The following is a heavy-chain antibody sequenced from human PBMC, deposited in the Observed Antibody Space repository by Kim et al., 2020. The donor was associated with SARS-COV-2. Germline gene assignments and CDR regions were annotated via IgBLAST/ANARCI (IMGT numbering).Heavy chain of an antibody. CDR3: ARGKLRWLQF. V-gene: IGHV4-34*01. CDR2: SN. J-gene: IGHJ4*02. D-gene: IGHD5-12*01. Sequence: SNNYNTYMQSRVTIPVDTSKNQCSLKLSAVTAADTAVYYCARGKLRWLQFWGQGTLVTVSS.